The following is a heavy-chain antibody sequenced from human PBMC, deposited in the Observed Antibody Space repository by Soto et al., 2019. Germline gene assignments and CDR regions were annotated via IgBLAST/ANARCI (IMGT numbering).Heavy chain of an antibody. J-gene: IGHJ5*02. CDR3: AAGVNWFDP. V-gene: IGHV3-21*01. Sequence: EVQLVESGGGLVKPGGSLRLSCAASGFTYSSYSMNWVRQAPGKGLEWVASISSSISYIYYADSVKGRFTISRDNAKNSLNLQMNSLRAEDTGGYYCAAGVNWFDPWGQGTLVTVSS. CDR1: GFTYSSYS. CDR2: ISSSISYI.